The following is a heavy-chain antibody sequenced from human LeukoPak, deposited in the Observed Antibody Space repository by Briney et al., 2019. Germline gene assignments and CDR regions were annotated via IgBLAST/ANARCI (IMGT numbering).Heavy chain of an antibody. J-gene: IGHJ6*03. V-gene: IGHV3-74*01. D-gene: IGHD6-13*01. Sequence: GGSLRLSCAASGFTFDDYGLSWVRQAPGKGLEWVSRINSDGINTSYADSVKGRFTISRDNAKNTLYLQMNSLRAEDTAVYYCAAAAGFYYYYYMDVWGKGTTVTISS. CDR3: AAAAGFYYYYYMDV. CDR1: GFTFDDYG. CDR2: INSDGINT.